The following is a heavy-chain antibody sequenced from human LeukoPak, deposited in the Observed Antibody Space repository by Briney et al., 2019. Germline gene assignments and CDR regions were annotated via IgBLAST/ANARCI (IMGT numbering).Heavy chain of an antibody. J-gene: IGHJ3*01. D-gene: IGHD1-26*01. CDR2: IYNSGNT. CDR1: GGSITTYY. CDR3: ARQGSGGRSFVV. V-gene: IGHV4-59*08. Sequence: SETLSLTCTVSGGSITTYYWTWIRQPPGKGLEWIGYIYNSGNTNYNPSLKSRVTISIDTSRNQVSLRLSSVTAADTAAYYCARQGSGGRSFVVWGQGTMVTVSS.